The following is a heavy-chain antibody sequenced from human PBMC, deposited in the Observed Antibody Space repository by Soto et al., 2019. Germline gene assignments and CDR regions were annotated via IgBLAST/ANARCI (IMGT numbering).Heavy chain of an antibody. CDR2: IYYSGST. CDR3: ARRGRHSGYDSRGIDY. V-gene: IGHV4-39*01. J-gene: IGHJ4*02. Sequence: SETLSLTCTVSGGSISSSSYYWGWIRQPPGKGLEWIGSIYYSGSTYYNPSLKSRVTISVDTSKNQFSLKLSSVTAADTAVYYCARRGRHSGYDSRGIDYWGQGTLVTVSS. CDR1: GGSISSSSYY. D-gene: IGHD5-12*01.